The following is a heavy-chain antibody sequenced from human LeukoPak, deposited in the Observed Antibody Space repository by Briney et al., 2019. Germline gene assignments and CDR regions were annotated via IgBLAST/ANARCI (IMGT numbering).Heavy chain of an antibody. CDR1: GFSLSAYW. J-gene: IGHJ4*02. CDR3: LRGPSFDY. Sequence: QPGGSLRLSCAASGFSLSAYWMHWVRQAPGKGLEWVSRITSDGSTTSYVDSVKGRFTISRDNAKNTVYLQMNSLRAEDTAVYYCLRGPSFDYWGQGTLVTVSS. CDR2: ITSDGSTT. V-gene: IGHV3-74*01.